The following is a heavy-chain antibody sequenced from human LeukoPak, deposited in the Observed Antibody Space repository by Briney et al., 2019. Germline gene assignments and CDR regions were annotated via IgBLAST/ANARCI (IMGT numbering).Heavy chain of an antibody. CDR2: ISHDGSDK. V-gene: IGHV3-30*18. Sequence: GGSLRLSCAASGFTFSSYGMHWVRQAPGKGLEWVAVISHDGSDKYCVDSVKGRFTISRDNSKNTLYLQMNSLRAEDTAVYYCAKGRLVVPAALDYWGQGTLVTVSS. D-gene: IGHD2-2*01. J-gene: IGHJ4*02. CDR3: AKGRLVVPAALDY. CDR1: GFTFSSYG.